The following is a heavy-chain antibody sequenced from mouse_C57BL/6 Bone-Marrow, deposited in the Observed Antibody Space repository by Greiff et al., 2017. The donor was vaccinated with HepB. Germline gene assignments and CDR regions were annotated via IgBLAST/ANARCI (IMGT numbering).Heavy chain of an antibody. V-gene: IGHV1-69*01. CDR2: IDPSDSYT. CDR3: ARGSIYPWFAC. J-gene: IGHJ3*01. D-gene: IGHD2-1*01. CDR1: GYTFTSYW. Sequence: VQLQQPGAELVMPGASVKLSCKASGYTFTSYWMHWVKQRPGQGLEWIGEIDPSDSYTNYNQKFKGKSTLTVDKSSSTAYMQLSSLTSEDSAVYYCARGSIYPWFACWGQGTLVTVAA.